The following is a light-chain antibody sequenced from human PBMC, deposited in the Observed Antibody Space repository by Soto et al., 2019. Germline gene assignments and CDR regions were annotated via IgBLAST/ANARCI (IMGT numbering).Light chain of an antibody. CDR3: QQYNSYPIT. CDR1: QSISSW. CDR2: KAS. Sequence: DIQMTQSRSTPSASVGDRVTITCRASQSISSWLAWYQQKPGKAPKLLIYKASSLESGAPSRFSGSGSGTEFTLTISSLQPDDFATYYCQQYNSYPITIGQGTRLEIK. V-gene: IGKV1-5*03. J-gene: IGKJ5*01.